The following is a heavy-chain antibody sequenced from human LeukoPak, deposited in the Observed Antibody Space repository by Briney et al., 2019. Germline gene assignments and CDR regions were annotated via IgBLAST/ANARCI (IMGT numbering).Heavy chain of an antibody. CDR1: GFTFSRDN. CDR2: ITTKAEGGTT. V-gene: IGHV3-15*01. Sequence: PGGSLRLSCAASGFTFSRDNLHWVRQAPGKGLEWVGRITTKAEGGTTDYAAPVKGRFTISRDDSKNTLYLQMNSLKTEDTAVYYCTTDLVGAWGQGTLVTVSS. CDR3: TTDLVGA. D-gene: IGHD1-26*01. J-gene: IGHJ4*02.